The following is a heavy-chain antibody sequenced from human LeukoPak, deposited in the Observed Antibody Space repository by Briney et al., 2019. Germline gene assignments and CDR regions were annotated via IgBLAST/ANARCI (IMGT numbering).Heavy chain of an antibody. J-gene: IGHJ4*02. CDR1: GGSFSGYY. D-gene: IGHD3-10*01. Sequence: SETLSLTCAVYGGSFSGYYWSWIRQPPGEGLEWIGEINHSGSTNYNPSLKSRVTISVDTSKNQFSLKLSSVTAADTAVYYCARGLGVLARGPPRPYYFDYWGQGTLVTVSS. CDR2: INHSGST. CDR3: ARGLGVLARGPPRPYYFDY. V-gene: IGHV4-34*01.